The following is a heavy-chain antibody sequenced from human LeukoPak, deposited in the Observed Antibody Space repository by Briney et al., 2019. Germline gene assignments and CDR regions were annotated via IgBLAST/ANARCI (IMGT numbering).Heavy chain of an antibody. J-gene: IGHJ4*02. CDR1: GYTFTSYG. CDR2: ISAYNGNT. Sequence: ASVKVPCKASGYTFTSYGISWVRQAPGQGLEWMGWISAYNGNTNYAQKLQGRVTMTTDTSTSTAYMELRSLRSDDTAVYYCARVHYDFWSGYYIPPDYWGQGTLVTVSS. V-gene: IGHV1-18*01. D-gene: IGHD3-3*01. CDR3: ARVHYDFWSGYYIPPDY.